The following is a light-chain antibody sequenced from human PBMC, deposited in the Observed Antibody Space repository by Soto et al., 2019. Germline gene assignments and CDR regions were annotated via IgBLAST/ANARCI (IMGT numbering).Light chain of an antibody. CDR1: SGHSNYA. V-gene: IGLV4-69*01. J-gene: IGLJ2*01. CDR2: LNSDGSH. Sequence: QSVLTQPPSASASLGASVKLTCTLSSGHSNYAIAWHQQQPEKGPRYLMRLNSDGSHSKGDGIPDRFSGSSSGAERYLSISSLQSEDEAAYYCQTWGTGIRVFGGGTKLTVL. CDR3: QTWGTGIRV.